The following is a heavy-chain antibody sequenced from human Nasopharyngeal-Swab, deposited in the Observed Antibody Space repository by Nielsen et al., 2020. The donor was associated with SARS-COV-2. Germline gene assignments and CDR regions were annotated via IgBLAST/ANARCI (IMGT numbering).Heavy chain of an antibody. CDR3: AKDLWSSPDPTFDY. D-gene: IGHD3-3*01. CDR1: GFTFSSYG. V-gene: IGHV3-30*18. CDR2: ISYDGSNK. J-gene: IGHJ4*02. Sequence: GESLKISCAAPGFTFSSYGMHWVRQAPGKGLEWVAIISYDGSNKYYADSVKGRFTISRDNSKNTLYLQMNSLRAEDTAVYYCAKDLWSSPDPTFDYWGQGTLVTVSS.